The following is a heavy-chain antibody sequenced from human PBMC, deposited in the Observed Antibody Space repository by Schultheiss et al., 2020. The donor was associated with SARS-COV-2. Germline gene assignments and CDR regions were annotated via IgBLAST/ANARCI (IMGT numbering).Heavy chain of an antibody. CDR3: ARDGCSSTSCPIHYYYMDV. J-gene: IGHJ6*03. D-gene: IGHD2-2*01. CDR2: ISGSGGST. V-gene: IGHV3-NL1*01. CDR1: GFTFSSYG. Sequence: GESLKISCAASGFTFSSYGMHWVRQAPGKGLEWVSAISGSGGSTYYADSVKGRFTISRDNSKNTLYLQMNSLRAEDTAVYYCARDGCSSTSCPIHYYYMDVWGKGTTVTVSS.